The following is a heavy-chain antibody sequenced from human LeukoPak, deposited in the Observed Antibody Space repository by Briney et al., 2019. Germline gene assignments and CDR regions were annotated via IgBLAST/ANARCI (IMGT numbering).Heavy chain of an antibody. Sequence: QSGGSLRLSCAASGFTFSSYGMHWVRQAPGKGLEWMAVISYDGSNKYYADSVKGRFTISRDNSKNTLYLQMNSLRAEDTAVYYCAKDSNYDFWSGYSADYWGQGTLVTVSS. V-gene: IGHV3-30*18. D-gene: IGHD3-3*01. CDR1: GFTFSSYG. J-gene: IGHJ4*02. CDR2: ISYDGSNK. CDR3: AKDSNYDFWSGYSADY.